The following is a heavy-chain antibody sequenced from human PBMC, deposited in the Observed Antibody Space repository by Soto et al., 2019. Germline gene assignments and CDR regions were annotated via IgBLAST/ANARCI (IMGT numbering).Heavy chain of an antibody. Sequence: QVQLQESGPGLVKPSQTLSLTCTVSGGSISSGGYYWSWIRQHPGKGLEWIGYIYYSGSTYYNPSLKSRVTISVDTSKNQFSLKLSSVTAADTAVYYCARDGDNCGGDCSPSGYFDYWGQGTLVTVSS. CDR3: ARDGDNCGGDCSPSGYFDY. D-gene: IGHD2-21*02. CDR2: IYYSGST. J-gene: IGHJ4*02. CDR1: GGSISSGGYY. V-gene: IGHV4-31*03.